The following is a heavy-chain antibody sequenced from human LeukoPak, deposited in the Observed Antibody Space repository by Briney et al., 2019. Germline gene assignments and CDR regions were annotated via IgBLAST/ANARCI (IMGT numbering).Heavy chain of an antibody. CDR2: ISGSGGST. Sequence: PGGSLRLSCAASGVTFSSYAMSGGRQAPGKGGEWGSGISGSGGSTYYADSVKGRFTISRDNSKNTLYLQMNSLRAEDTAVYYCAKITPRYYYDSFDYWGQGTLVTVSS. D-gene: IGHD3-22*01. J-gene: IGHJ4*02. CDR1: GVTFSSYA. CDR3: AKITPRYYYDSFDY. V-gene: IGHV3-23*01.